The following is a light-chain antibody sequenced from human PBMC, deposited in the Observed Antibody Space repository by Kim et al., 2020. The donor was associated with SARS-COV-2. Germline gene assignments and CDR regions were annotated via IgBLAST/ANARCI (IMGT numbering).Light chain of an antibody. V-gene: IGLV1-47*01. CDR2: RKN. CDR3: AAWDDSLRGV. Sequence: PGQRVTISCSGSSSNIGSSYVYWYQQVPGTAPKLLIYRKNQRPSGVPDRFSGSKSGTSASRAIRGLRSEDEADYYCAAWDDSLRGVFGGGTQLAVL. J-gene: IGLJ2*01. CDR1: SSNIGSSY.